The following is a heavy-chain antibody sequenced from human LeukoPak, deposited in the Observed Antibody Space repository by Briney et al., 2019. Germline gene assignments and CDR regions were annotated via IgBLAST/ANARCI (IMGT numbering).Heavy chain of an antibody. CDR3: ARRSSGRALDY. CDR2: INHSGST. J-gene: IGHJ4*02. V-gene: IGHV4-34*01. CDR1: GGSFSGYY. D-gene: IGHD6-19*01. Sequence: PSETLSLTCAVYGGSFSGYYWSWIRQPPGKGLEWIGEINHSGSTNYNPSLKSRVTISVDTSKNQFSLKLSSVTAADTAVYYCARRSSGRALDYWGQGTLVTVSS.